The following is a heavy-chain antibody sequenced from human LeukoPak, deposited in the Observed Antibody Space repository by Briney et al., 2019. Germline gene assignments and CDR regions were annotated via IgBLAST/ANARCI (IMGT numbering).Heavy chain of an antibody. J-gene: IGHJ4*02. Sequence: SETLSLTCTVSGGSIDSSSYYWGWIRQPPGKGLEWIGSIYSSGSTYYNPSLKSRVTVSVDTSKNQFSLKLTSVTAADTAVYYCARDRACSNGICSYFDYWGQGTVVAVSS. V-gene: IGHV4-39*01. D-gene: IGHD2-8*01. CDR3: ARDRACSNGICSYFDY. CDR1: GGSIDSSSYY. CDR2: IYSSGST.